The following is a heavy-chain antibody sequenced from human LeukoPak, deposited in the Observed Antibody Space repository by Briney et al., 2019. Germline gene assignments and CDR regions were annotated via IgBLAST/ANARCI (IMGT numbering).Heavy chain of an antibody. D-gene: IGHD3-22*01. Sequence: SETLSLTCTVSGGSISSGSYYWSWIRQPAGKGLEWIGRIYTSGSTNYNPSLKSRVTISVGTSKNQFSLKLSSVTAADTAVYYCARSQYYYDSSGFSAFDIWGQGTMVTVSS. J-gene: IGHJ3*02. CDR3: ARSQYYYDSSGFSAFDI. V-gene: IGHV4-61*02. CDR1: GGSISSGSYY. CDR2: IYTSGST.